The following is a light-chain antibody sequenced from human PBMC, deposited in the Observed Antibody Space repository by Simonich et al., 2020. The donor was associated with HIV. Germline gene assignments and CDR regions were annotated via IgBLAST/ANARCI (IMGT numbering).Light chain of an antibody. CDR2: GTS. CDR3: QQYGSSPPWT. CDR1: QSISSSY. J-gene: IGKJ1*01. V-gene: IGKV3-20*01. Sequence: EIVMTQSPATLSVSPGERATLSCRASQSISSSYLGWYQQKPGQAPRFLIYGTSNRVTGIPDRFSGSGSGTDFTLTISRLEPEDFAVYYCQQYGSSPPWTFGQGTKVEIK.